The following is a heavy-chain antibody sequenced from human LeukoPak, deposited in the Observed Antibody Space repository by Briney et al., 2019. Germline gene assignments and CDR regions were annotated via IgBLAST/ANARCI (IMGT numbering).Heavy chain of an antibody. J-gene: IGHJ6*03. CDR2: IRYDGSNK. Sequence: QPGGSLRLSCAASGFTFSSYGMHWVRQAPGKGLEWVAFIRYDGSNKYYADSVKGRFTISRDNSKNTLYLQMNSLRAEDTAVYYCAKEVADQGGDYYYYYMDVWGKGTTVTISS. CDR3: AKEVADQGGDYYYYYMDV. V-gene: IGHV3-30*02. CDR1: GFTFSSYG. D-gene: IGHD6-19*01.